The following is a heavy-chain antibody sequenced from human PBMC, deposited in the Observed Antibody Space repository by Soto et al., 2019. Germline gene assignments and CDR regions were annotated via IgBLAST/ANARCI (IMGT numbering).Heavy chain of an antibody. CDR3: ARHAYYYDSSGYSMYNWFDP. J-gene: IGHJ5*02. CDR2: IYYSGST. D-gene: IGHD3-22*01. V-gene: IGHV4-30-4*01. Sequence: SETLSLTCTVSGGSISSGDYYWSWIRQPPGKGLEWIVYIYYSGSTYYNPSLKSRVTISVDTSKNQFSLKLSSVTAADTAVYYCARHAYYYDSSGYSMYNWFDPWGQGTLVTVSS. CDR1: GGSISSGDYY.